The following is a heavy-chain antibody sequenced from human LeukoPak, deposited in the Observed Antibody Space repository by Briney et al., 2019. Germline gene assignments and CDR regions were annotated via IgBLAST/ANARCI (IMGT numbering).Heavy chain of an antibody. V-gene: IGHV1-2*02. Sequence: ASVKVSCKASGYIFNCYYMHWVRQAPGQGLESMGWINSLSGATNYGQKFQGRVTMSRDTAINTAYMELTSLTSDDTGVYYCARGRGGATTGLDHWGQGSLVTVSS. CDR1: GYIFNCYY. D-gene: IGHD1-26*01. CDR3: ARGRGGATTGLDH. J-gene: IGHJ4*02. CDR2: INSLSGAT.